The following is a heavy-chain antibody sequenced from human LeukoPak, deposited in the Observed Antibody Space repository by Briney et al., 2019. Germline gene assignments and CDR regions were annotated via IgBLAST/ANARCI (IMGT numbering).Heavy chain of an antibody. Sequence: GGSLRLSCAASGFIFRNYGMNWVRQPPGKGLEWVSGVSPSGETAYYADSVKGRFSISRDDSKNTFYLQMINLRAEDTAVYYCAKDGAWLRFDDWGQGILVTVSS. CDR2: VSPSGETA. J-gene: IGHJ4*02. V-gene: IGHV3-23*01. CDR3: AKDGAWLRFDD. D-gene: IGHD5-12*01. CDR1: GFIFRNYG.